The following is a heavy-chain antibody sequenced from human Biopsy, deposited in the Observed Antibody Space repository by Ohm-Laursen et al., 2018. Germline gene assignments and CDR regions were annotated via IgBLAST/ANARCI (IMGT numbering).Heavy chain of an antibody. Sequence: GTLSLTCIVSGGSISGYHWSWIRKSPGKGLEWLAYTSYTGGITSNPSLNGRATMSLDTSKNQFSLRLIYVTAADTAVYYCARMPHFDYWGQGILVTVSS. CDR1: GGSISGYH. J-gene: IGHJ4*02. CDR2: TSYTGGI. V-gene: IGHV4-59*01. D-gene: IGHD2-2*01. CDR3: ARMPHFDY.